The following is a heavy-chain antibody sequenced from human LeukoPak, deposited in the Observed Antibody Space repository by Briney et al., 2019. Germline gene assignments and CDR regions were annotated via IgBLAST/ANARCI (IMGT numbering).Heavy chain of an antibody. V-gene: IGHV4-39*07. D-gene: IGHD2-2*01. CDR2: IYYSGST. CDR1: GGSISSSSYY. Sequence: NPSETLSLTCTVSGGSISSSSYYWGWIRQPPGKGLEWIGSIYYSGSTYYNPSLKSRVTISVDTSKNQFSLKLSSVTAADTAVYYCASALIVVVPAASLGAFDIWGQGTMVTVSS. J-gene: IGHJ3*02. CDR3: ASALIVVVPAASLGAFDI.